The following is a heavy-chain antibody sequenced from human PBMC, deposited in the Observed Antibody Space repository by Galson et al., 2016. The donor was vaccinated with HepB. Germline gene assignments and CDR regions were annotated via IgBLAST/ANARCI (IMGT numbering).Heavy chain of an antibody. Sequence: SAASGFAFSNYAMHWVRQAPGKGLEWVAVISYDGNKIYYADSVKGRFTLSRDNSKNTLYLQMNSLRAEDTGVYYCARDSCTGDCPCYFDYWGQGTQVTVSS. V-gene: IGHV3-30-3*01. J-gene: IGHJ4*02. CDR3: ARDSCTGDCPCYFDY. CDR2: ISYDGNKI. D-gene: IGHD2-8*02. CDR1: GFAFSNYA.